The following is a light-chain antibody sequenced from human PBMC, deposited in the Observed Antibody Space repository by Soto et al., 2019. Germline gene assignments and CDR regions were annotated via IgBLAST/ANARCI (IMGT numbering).Light chain of an antibody. V-gene: IGLV2-14*03. CDR1: SIDVGGTNH. Sequence: QSALTQPASVSGSPGQSITISCSGTSIDVGGTNHVSWYLQHPGEAPKLIMYDFSNRPSGVSDRFFGSKADNTATLTVSGLQAEDEADYYCCSYTSFSTYVFGTGTKVTVL. CDR2: DFS. CDR3: CSYTSFSTYV. J-gene: IGLJ1*01.